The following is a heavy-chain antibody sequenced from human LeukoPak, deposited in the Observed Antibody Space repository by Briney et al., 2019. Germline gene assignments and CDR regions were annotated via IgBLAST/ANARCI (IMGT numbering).Heavy chain of an antibody. V-gene: IGHV4-38-2*02. Sequence: SDTLSHTCTVSGYSISSSDYWGWIRQPPKKGLEWIGSIYHSGSTYYNPSLKSRVTISVDTSKNQFSLKLSSVTAADTAVYYCARPALDYSNYVFWYFDLWGRGTLVTVSS. CDR1: GYSISSSDY. D-gene: IGHD4-11*01. CDR3: ARPALDYSNYVFWYFDL. J-gene: IGHJ2*01. CDR2: IYHSGST.